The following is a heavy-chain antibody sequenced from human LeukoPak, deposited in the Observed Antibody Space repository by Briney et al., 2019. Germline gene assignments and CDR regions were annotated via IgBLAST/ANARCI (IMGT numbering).Heavy chain of an antibody. J-gene: IGHJ5*02. V-gene: IGHV3-30*02. Sequence: PGESLRLSCAASGFTFSSYGMHWVRQAPGKGLEWVAFIRYDGSNKYYADSVKGRFTISRDNSKNTLYLQMNSLRAEDTAVYYCAKLTLNTNCTNGVCWNWFDPWGQGTLVTVSS. CDR2: IRYDGSNK. D-gene: IGHD2-8*01. CDR3: AKLTLNTNCTNGVCWNWFDP. CDR1: GFTFSSYG.